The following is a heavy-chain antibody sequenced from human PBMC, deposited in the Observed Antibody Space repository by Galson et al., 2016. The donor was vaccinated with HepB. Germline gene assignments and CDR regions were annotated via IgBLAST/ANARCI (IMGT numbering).Heavy chain of an antibody. V-gene: IGHV3-23*01. CDR2: ISGSGADT. CDR1: GFTFSTFSSHA. CDR3: ACVRGVIIDVKYNWLDP. Sequence: SLRLSCAASGFTFSTFSSHAMTWVRQAPGKGLEWVSGISGSGADTYYADSVKGRFTISRDNSKNTVNLQMNSLRAEDTAVYYCACVRGVIIDVKYNWLDPWGQGTLVTVSS. J-gene: IGHJ5*02. D-gene: IGHD3-10*01.